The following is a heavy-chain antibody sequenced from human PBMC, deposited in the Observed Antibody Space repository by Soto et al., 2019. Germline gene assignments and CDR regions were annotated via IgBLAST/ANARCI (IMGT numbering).Heavy chain of an antibody. V-gene: IGHV4-39*01. J-gene: IGHJ3*02. Sequence: SSETLSLTCTVSGGSISSSSYYWGWIRQPPGKGLEWIGSIYYSGSTYYNPSLKSRVTISVDTSKNQFSLKLSSVTAADTAVYYCARRRVAGTIGAFDIWGQGTMVTVSS. CDR3: ARRRVAGTIGAFDI. D-gene: IGHD6-19*01. CDR1: GGSISSSSYY. CDR2: IYYSGST.